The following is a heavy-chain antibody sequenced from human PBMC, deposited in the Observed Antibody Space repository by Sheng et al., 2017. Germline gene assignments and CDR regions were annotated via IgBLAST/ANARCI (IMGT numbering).Heavy chain of an antibody. J-gene: IGHJ5*02. CDR3: AREKFMS. V-gene: IGHV3-74*01. Sequence: EVQLVESGGGLVQSGGSLRLSCTASGFTFSNLWMHWVRQTPEKGLVWVSGISGDGRTTQYAGSVKGRFSISRDNAKNTLFLQLDSLRDEDTAMYYCAREKFMSWGQGTLVTVSS. CDR1: GFTFSNLW. CDR2: ISGDGRTT.